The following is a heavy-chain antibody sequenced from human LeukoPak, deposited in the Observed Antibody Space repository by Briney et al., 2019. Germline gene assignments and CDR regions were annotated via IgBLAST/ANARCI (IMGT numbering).Heavy chain of an antibody. Sequence: WIGYIYYSGSTYYNPSLKSRVTISVDTSKNQFSLKLSSVTAADTAVYYCARASGGYDAFDIWGQGTMVTVSS. V-gene: IGHV4-31*02. J-gene: IGHJ3*02. D-gene: IGHD3-22*01. CDR2: IYYSGST. CDR3: ARASGGYDAFDI.